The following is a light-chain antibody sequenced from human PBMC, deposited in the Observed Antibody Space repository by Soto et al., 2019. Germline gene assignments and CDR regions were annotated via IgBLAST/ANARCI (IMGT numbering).Light chain of an antibody. CDR3: QQYSSSLFT. V-gene: IGKV3-20*01. CDR2: GAS. CDR1: QSVSSSY. Sequence: EIVLTQSPGTLSLSSGERATLSCRASQSVSSSYLAWYQQKPGQAPRLLIYGASSRATGIPDRFSGSGSGTDFTLTISRLEPEDFALYYCQQYSSSLFTFGPGTKGIS. J-gene: IGKJ3*01.